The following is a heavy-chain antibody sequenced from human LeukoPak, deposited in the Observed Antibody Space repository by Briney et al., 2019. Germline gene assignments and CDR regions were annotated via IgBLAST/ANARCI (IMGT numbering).Heavy chain of an antibody. D-gene: IGHD3-3*01. Sequence: SETLSLTCTVSGGSTNNYYWSWIRQPAGKGLEWIGRIYSSGSTNYNPSLKSRVTMSVDTSKNQVSLELSSVTAADTAVYYCARSGGSSSYTAFDYWGQGTLVTVSS. V-gene: IGHV4-4*07. CDR3: ARSGGSSSYTAFDY. CDR2: IYSSGST. CDR1: GGSTNNYY. J-gene: IGHJ4*02.